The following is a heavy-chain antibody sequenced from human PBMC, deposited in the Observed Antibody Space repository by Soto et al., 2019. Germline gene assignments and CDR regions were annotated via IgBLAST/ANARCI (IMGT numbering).Heavy chain of an antibody. Sequence: GGSLRLSCAASGFTFSSYWMHWVRQAPGKGLVWVSRINSDGSSTSYADSVKGRFTISRDNAKNTLYLQMNSLRAEDTAVYYCAGDQLEFEWRYCSGGSCYASGGSFDYWGQGTLVTVSS. D-gene: IGHD2-15*01. J-gene: IGHJ4*02. CDR3: AGDQLEFEWRYCSGGSCYASGGSFDY. CDR2: INSDGSST. V-gene: IGHV3-74*01. CDR1: GFTFSSYW.